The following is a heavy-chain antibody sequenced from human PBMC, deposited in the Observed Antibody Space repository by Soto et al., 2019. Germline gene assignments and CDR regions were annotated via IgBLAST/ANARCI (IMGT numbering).Heavy chain of an antibody. CDR2: ISYDGSNK. CDR1: GFTFSSYG. D-gene: IGHD1-26*01. J-gene: IGHJ4*02. CDR3: ARSPYSVSYLAYFDY. V-gene: IGHV3-30*03. Sequence: QVQLVESGGGVVQPGRSLRLSCAASGFTFSSYGMHWVRQAPGKGLEWVAVISYDGSNKYYADSVKGRFTISRDNSKNTLCLQMNTLRAEDTAVYYCARSPYSVSYLAYFDYWGQGTLVTVSS.